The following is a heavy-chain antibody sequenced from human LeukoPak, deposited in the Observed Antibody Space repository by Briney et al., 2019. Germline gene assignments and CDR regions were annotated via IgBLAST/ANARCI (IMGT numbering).Heavy chain of an antibody. CDR1: GGSISSYY. Sequence: PSETLSLTCTVSGGSISSYYWSWIRQPPGKGLEWIGDIYYSGSTNYNPSLKSRVTISVDTSKNQFSLKLSSVTAADTAVYYCAREGKDIVVVPAAMRYYYYMDVWGKGTTVTISS. CDR3: AREGKDIVVVPAAMRYYYYMDV. D-gene: IGHD2-2*01. V-gene: IGHV4-59*01. J-gene: IGHJ6*03. CDR2: IYYSGST.